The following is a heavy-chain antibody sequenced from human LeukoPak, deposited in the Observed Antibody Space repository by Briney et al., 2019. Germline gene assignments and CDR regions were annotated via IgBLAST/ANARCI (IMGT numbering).Heavy chain of an antibody. CDR1: GFTFSNAW. Sequence: GGSLRLSCAASGFTFSNAWMSWVRQAPGKGLEWVAVISYDGSNKCYADSVKGRFTISRDNSKNTLYLQMNSLRAEDTAVYYCARARTQNAHYFDYWGRGTLVTVSS. CDR3: ARARTQNAHYFDY. J-gene: IGHJ4*02. V-gene: IGHV3-30-3*01. D-gene: IGHD1-1*01. CDR2: ISYDGSNK.